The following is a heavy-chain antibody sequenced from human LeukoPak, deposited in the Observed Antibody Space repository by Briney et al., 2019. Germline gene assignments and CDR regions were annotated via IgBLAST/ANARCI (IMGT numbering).Heavy chain of an antibody. V-gene: IGHV3-30-3*01. D-gene: IGHD2-21*02. J-gene: IGHJ4*02. CDR3: ARDQGAYCGGDCYSGSFDY. CDR1: GFTFSSYA. CDR2: ISYDGSNK. Sequence: GGSLRLSCAASGFTFSSYAMHWVRQAPGKGLEWVAVISYDGSNKYYADSVKGRFTISRDNSKNTLYLQVNSLRAEDTAVYYCARDQGAYCGGDCYSGSFDYWGQGTLVTVSS.